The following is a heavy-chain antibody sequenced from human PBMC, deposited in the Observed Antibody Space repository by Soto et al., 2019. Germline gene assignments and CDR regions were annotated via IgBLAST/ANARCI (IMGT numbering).Heavy chain of an antibody. CDR1: GGSINSGGYY. V-gene: IGHV4-31*03. J-gene: IGHJ4*02. CDR2: IYYSGST. CDR3: ARYSGSSEDLFDY. Sequence: SETMYLTCTVSGGSINSGGYYWSWIRQHPGKGLEWIGYIYYSGSTYYNPSLKSRVTISVDTSKNQFSLKLSSVTAADTAVYYCARYSGSSEDLFDYWGQGTLVTVSS. D-gene: IGHD1-26*01.